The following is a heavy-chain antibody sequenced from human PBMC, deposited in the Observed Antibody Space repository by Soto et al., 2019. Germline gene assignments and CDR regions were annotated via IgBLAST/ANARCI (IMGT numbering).Heavy chain of an antibody. V-gene: IGHV3-30*18. CDR2: ISYDGSNK. CDR3: AKDEFTNYYYYGMDV. J-gene: IGHJ6*02. Sequence: GGSLRLSCAASGFTFSSYGMHWVRQAPGKGLEWVAVISYDGSNKYYADSVKGRFTISRDNSKNTLYLQMNSLRAEDTAVYYCAKDEFTNYYYYGMDVWGQGTTVTV. CDR1: GFTFSSYG. D-gene: IGHD2-2*01.